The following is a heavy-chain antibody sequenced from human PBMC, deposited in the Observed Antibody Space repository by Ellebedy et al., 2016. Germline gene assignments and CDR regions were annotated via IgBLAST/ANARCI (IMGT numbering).Heavy chain of an antibody. J-gene: IGHJ4*02. V-gene: IGHV3-7*01. CDR3: STSLNF. CDR2: IKQDGSEK. CDR1: GFTFSDYW. Sequence: GESLKISCAASGFTFSDYWMDWVRQAPGKGLEWVANIKQDGSEKYYVDSVKGRFTISRDNAKNLLYLQMNSLRAEDTAMYYCSTSLNFWGQGALVTVSS.